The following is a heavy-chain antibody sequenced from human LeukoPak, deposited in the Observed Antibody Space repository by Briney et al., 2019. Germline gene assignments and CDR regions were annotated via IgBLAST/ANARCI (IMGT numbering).Heavy chain of an antibody. Sequence: SETLSLTCTVSGGXISSSGYYWGWLRQPPGKGLEWIGSVSHSGTTYYIPSLKGRITISIDTSKNQFSLWLGSVTAADTAMFFCARHSSGWPFDYWGQGILVTVSS. D-gene: IGHD6-19*01. J-gene: IGHJ4*02. V-gene: IGHV4-39*01. CDR1: GGXISSSGYY. CDR3: ARHSSGWPFDY. CDR2: VSHSGTT.